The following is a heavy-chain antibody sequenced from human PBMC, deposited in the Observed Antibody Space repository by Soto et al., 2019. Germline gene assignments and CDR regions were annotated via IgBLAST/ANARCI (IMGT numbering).Heavy chain of an antibody. Sequence: QVQLVESGGGVVQPGRSLRLSCAASGFTFSSYAMHWVRQAPGKGLEWVAVISYDGSNKYYADSVKGRFTISRDNSKNTLYLQMNSLRAEDTAVYYCARDPLWGTAMVHWYFDLWGRGTMVTVSS. CDR3: ARDPLWGTAMVHWYFDL. V-gene: IGHV3-30-3*01. J-gene: IGHJ2*01. D-gene: IGHD5-18*01. CDR2: ISYDGSNK. CDR1: GFTFSSYA.